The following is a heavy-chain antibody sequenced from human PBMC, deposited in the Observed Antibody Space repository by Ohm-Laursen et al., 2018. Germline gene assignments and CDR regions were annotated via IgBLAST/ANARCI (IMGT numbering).Heavy chain of an antibody. D-gene: IGHD5-18*01. CDR2: ISWNSGSI. Sequence: SLRLSCAASGFTFDDYGMHWVRQVPGKGLEWVSGISWNSGSIGYADSVKGRFTISRDNAKNSLYLQMNSLRAEDTALYYCAKEIGYGDYCYYGIDVWGQGTTVTVSS. V-gene: IGHV3-9*01. J-gene: IGHJ6*02. CDR1: GFTFDDYG. CDR3: AKEIGYGDYCYYGIDV.